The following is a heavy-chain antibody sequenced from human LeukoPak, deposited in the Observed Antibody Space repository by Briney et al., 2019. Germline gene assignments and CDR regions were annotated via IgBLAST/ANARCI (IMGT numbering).Heavy chain of an antibody. J-gene: IGHJ4*02. D-gene: IGHD3-3*01. CDR2: IKSKTDGGTT. CDR3: TTDPYYDFWSGYYPGVDY. Sequence: GGSLRLSCAASGFTFSNAWMSWVRQAPGKGLEWVGRIKSKTDGGTTDYAAPVKGRFTISRDDSKNTLYLQMNSLKTEDTAVYYCTTDPYYDFWSGYYPGVDYWGQGTLVTVSS. V-gene: IGHV3-15*01. CDR1: GFTFSNAW.